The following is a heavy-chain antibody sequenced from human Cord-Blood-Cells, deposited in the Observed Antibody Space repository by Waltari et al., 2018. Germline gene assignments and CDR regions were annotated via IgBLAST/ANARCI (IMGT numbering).Heavy chain of an antibody. V-gene: IGHV3-30-3*01. CDR1: GFTFSRYA. Sequence: QVQLVESGGGVVQPGRSLRLSCAASGFTFSRYAMHWVRQAPGKGLEWVAVISYDGSNKYYADSVKGRFTISRDNSKNTLYLQMNSLRAEDTAVYYCARDQTGMDVWGQGTTVTVSS. CDR3: ARDQTGMDV. J-gene: IGHJ6*02. CDR2: ISYDGSNK.